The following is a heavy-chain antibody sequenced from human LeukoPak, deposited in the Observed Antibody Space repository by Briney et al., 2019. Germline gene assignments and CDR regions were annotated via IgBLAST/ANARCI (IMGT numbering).Heavy chain of an antibody. Sequence: VASVKVSCKASGYTFTSYGISRVRQAPGQGLEWMGWISAYNGNTNYAQKLQGRVTMTPDTSTRTAYMEQRSLISDDTAVYYCARDGPDSGSLPKTYYYYYGIDFWGQGTTVTVYS. CDR1: GYTFTSYG. CDR3: ARDGPDSGSLPKTYYYYYGIDF. J-gene: IGHJ6*02. CDR2: ISAYNGNT. D-gene: IGHD3-10*01. V-gene: IGHV1-18*01.